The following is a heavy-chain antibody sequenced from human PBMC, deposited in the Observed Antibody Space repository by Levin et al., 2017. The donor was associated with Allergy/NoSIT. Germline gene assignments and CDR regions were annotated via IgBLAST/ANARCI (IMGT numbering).Heavy chain of an antibody. CDR2: INPSGGST. J-gene: IGHJ5*02. CDR3: ARDSAGYSSSWQP. V-gene: IGHV1-46*01. CDR1: GYTFTSYY. Sequence: GESLKISCKASGYTFTSYYMHWVRQAPGQGLEWMGIINPSGGSTSYAQKFQGRVTMTRDTSTSTVYMELSSLRSEDTAVYYGARDSAGYSSSWQPWGQGTLVTVSS. D-gene: IGHD6-13*01.